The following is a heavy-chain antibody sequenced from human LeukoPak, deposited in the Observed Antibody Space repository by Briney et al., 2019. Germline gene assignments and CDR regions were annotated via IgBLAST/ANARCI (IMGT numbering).Heavy chain of an antibody. CDR3: AKEKRESGLRAFHI. J-gene: IGHJ3*02. V-gene: IGHV4-59*12. CDR1: GGSISNYY. CDR2: IYYSGST. D-gene: IGHD3-10*01. Sequence: PSETLSLTCTVSGGSISNYYWSWIRQPPGKGLEWIGYIYYSGSTNYNPSLKSRVTISVDSSKNQFSLKLSSVTAADTAVYYCAKEKRESGLRAFHIWGQGTMVTVSS.